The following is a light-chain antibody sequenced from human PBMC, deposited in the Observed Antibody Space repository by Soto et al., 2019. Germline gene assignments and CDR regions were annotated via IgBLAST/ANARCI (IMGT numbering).Light chain of an antibody. Sequence: EIVLTQSPGTLSLSPGERATLSCRASQTVSSSYLAWYQQKPGQAPRLLIYDSSIRATGIPVRFSGSGSGTDFTLTISRLEPEDFAVYYCQQRSNWPITFGQGTRLEIK. J-gene: IGKJ5*01. CDR3: QQRSNWPIT. CDR1: QTVSSSY. CDR2: DSS. V-gene: IGKV3D-20*02.